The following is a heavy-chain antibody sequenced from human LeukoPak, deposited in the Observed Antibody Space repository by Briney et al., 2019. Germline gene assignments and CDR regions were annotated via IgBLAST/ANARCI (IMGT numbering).Heavy chain of an antibody. CDR2: ISSRSATI. J-gene: IGHJ4*02. V-gene: IGHV3-48*01. D-gene: IGHD3-16*01. CDR3: AKDLGYDYVWGEGNLYDS. CDR1: GFTFSSYS. Sequence: GGSLRLSCAASGFTFSSYSMNWVRQAPGKGLEWVSYISSRSATIYYADSVKGRFTISRDNAKNSLYLQMDSLRAEDTAVYYCAKDLGYDYVWGEGNLYDSWGQGTLVTVSS.